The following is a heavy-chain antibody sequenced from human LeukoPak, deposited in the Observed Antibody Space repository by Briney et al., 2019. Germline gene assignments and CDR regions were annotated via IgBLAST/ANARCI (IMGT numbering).Heavy chain of an antibody. CDR2: INPSGGST. Sequence: ASVKVSCKASGYTFTSYYIHWVRQAPGQGLEWMGVINPSGGSTSYAQRFQGRVTMTRDTSTSTVYMELSSLRSEDTAVYYCARGNPTNSGDYLYYIDDWGQGTLVTGSS. J-gene: IGHJ4*01. V-gene: IGHV1-46*01. CDR3: ARGNPTNSGDYLYYIDD. CDR1: GYTFTSYY. D-gene: IGHD4-17*01.